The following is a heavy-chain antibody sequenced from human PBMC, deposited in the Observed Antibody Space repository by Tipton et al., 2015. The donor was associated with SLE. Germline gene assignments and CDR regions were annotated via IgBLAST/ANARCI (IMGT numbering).Heavy chain of an antibody. V-gene: IGHV1-8*02. CDR1: GYTFTSYD. D-gene: IGHD1-7*01. CDR2: MNPNSGNT. Sequence: QLVQSGAEVKKPGASVKVSCKASGYTFTSYDINWVRQATGQGLEWMGWMNPNSGNTGYAQKFQGRVTMTRNTSVSTAYMELSSLRSEDTAVYYCARQRITETTYYFDYWGQGTLVTVSS. CDR3: ARQRITETTYYFDY. J-gene: IGHJ4*02.